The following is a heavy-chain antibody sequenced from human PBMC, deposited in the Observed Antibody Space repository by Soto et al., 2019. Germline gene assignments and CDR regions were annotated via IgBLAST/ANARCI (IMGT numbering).Heavy chain of an antibody. CDR3: AKVPDYSHYGMDV. CDR2: ISGSGGST. V-gene: IGHV3-23*01. CDR1: GFTFSSYA. D-gene: IGHD3-10*01. Sequence: HPGGSLRLSCAASGFTFSSYAMSWVRQAPGKGLEWVSAISGSGGSTYYADSVKGRFTISRDNSKNTLYLQMNSLRAEDTAVYYCAKVPDYSHYGMDVWGQGTTVTVSS. J-gene: IGHJ6*02.